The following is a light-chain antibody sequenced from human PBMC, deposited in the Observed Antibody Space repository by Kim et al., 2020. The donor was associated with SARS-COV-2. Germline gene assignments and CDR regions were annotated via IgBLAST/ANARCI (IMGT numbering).Light chain of an antibody. CDR1: QGIYNY. CDR3: QNLDSHPFA. V-gene: IGKV1-9*01. Sequence: IQLTQSPSSLSASVGDRVTITCRASQGIYNYLAWYQQKPGKAPKVLIYAASTLQSGVPSRFSGSGSGTDFTLTIGSLQPEDFATYFCQNLDSHPFAFGGGTKVDIK. J-gene: IGKJ4*01. CDR2: AAS.